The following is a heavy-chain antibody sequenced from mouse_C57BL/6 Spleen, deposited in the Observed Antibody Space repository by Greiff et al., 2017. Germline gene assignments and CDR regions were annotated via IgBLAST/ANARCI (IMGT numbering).Heavy chain of an antibody. Sequence: EVQLVQSGAELVKPGASVKLSCTASGFNIKGYCMHWVKQRTGQGLEWIGRIDPEDGDTNYAPKFQGKATMTADKSSSTAYMQLSSLTSEDTAVYYCDYDFDYWGQGTTLTVAS. CDR3: DYDFDY. V-gene: IGHV14-2*01. CDR1: GFNIKGYC. D-gene: IGHD1-1*01. CDR2: IDPEDGDT. J-gene: IGHJ2*01.